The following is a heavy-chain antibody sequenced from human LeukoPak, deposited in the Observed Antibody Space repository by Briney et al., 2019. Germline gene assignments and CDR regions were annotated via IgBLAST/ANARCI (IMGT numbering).Heavy chain of an antibody. CDR3: ARGRYYYDSSGYYPDY. D-gene: IGHD3-22*01. V-gene: IGHV4-59*12. CDR1: GGSISSYY. J-gene: IGHJ4*02. Sequence: PSETLSLTCTVSGGSISSYYWSWIRQPPGKGLEWIGYIYYSGSTNYNPSLKSRVTISVDTSKNQFSLKLSSVTAADTAVYYCARGRYYYDSSGYYPDYWGQGTLVTVSS. CDR2: IYYSGST.